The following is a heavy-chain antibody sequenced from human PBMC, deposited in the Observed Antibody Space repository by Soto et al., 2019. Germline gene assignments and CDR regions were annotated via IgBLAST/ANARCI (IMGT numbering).Heavy chain of an antibody. V-gene: IGHV3-21*06. J-gene: IGHJ4*02. CDR3: ARQSEDLTSNFDY. Sequence: GGSLRLSCAASGFTFTRYSMTWVRQAPGKGLEWVSSISSTTNYIYYGDSMKGRFTISRDNAKNSLYLEMNSLRAEDTSLYYFARQSEDLTSNFDYWGQGTLVTVSS. CDR2: ISSTTNYI. CDR1: GFTFTRYS.